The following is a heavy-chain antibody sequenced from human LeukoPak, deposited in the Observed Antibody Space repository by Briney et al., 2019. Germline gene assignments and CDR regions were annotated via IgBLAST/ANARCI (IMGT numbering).Heavy chain of an antibody. D-gene: IGHD2-2*01. CDR1: GFTFSSYA. CDR3: ARAGLDQLLWAFDY. V-gene: IGHV3-21*01. CDR2: ISSTTSYI. J-gene: IGHJ4*02. Sequence: PGGSLRLSCAASGFTFSSYAMSWVRQAPGKGLEWVSSISSTTSYIHYADSVKGRFTISRDNVNNSLYLQMNNLRAEDTAVYYCARAGLDQLLWAFDYWGQGNLVTVSS.